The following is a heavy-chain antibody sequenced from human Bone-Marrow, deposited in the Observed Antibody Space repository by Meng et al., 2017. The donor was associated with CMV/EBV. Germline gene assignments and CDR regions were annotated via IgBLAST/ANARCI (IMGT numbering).Heavy chain of an antibody. D-gene: IGHD5-18*01. V-gene: IGHV4-34*01. J-gene: IGHJ6*02. CDR1: GFTFSSYS. Sequence: GSLRLSCAASGFTFSSYSMNWVRQAPGKGLEWIGEINHSGSTNYNPSLKSRVIISADTSMNQFSLKLSSVTAADTAVYYSARRIQLWLRAYYYYGMDVWGQGTTVTVSS. CDR2: INHSGST. CDR3: ARRIQLWLRAYYYYGMDV.